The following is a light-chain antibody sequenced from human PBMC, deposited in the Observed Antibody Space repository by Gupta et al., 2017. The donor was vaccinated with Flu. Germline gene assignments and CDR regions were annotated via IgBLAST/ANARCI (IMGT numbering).Light chain of an antibody. V-gene: IGKV4-1*01. Sequence: DILMTQSPHSLAVSLGERATIHCKSSQNILYSSNNKNYLAWYQQKPGQPPKLLIYWASTRESGVPDRLRGSGSGTDFTLTISSMQAEDVAVYYCQQYYNTPTFGGGTKVEIK. J-gene: IGKJ4*01. CDR2: WAS. CDR1: QNILYSSNNKNY. CDR3: QQYYNTPT.